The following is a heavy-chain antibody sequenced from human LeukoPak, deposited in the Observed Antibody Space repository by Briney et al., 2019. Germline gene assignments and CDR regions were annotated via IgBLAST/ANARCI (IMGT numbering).Heavy chain of an antibody. CDR1: GFTFSSYD. Sequence: GGALRLSCAASGFTFSSYDMTWVRRAPGRGLEWVSSIRPSGDNTYYGDSVKGRFTISRDNSKNTVYLQMNNMRVDDTAVYYCARVAGWHWFDPWGQGTLVTVSS. V-gene: IGHV3-23*01. D-gene: IGHD6-19*01. CDR2: IRPSGDNT. CDR3: ARVAGWHWFDP. J-gene: IGHJ5*02.